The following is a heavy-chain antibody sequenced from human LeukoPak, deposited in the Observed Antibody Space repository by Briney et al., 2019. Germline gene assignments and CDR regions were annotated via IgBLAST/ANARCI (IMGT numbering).Heavy chain of an antibody. CDR2: INHSGST. Sequence: SETLSLTCAVYGGSFSGYYWSWIRQPPGKGLEWIGEINHSGSTNYNPSLKSRVTISVDTSKNQFSLKLSSVTAADTAVYYCARGVSSIAPFDYWGQGTLVTVSS. CDR1: GGSFSGYY. J-gene: IGHJ4*02. CDR3: ARGVSSIAPFDY. V-gene: IGHV4-34*01. D-gene: IGHD6-6*01.